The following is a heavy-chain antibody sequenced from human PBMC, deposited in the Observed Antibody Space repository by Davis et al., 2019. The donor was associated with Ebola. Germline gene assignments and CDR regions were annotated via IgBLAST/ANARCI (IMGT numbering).Heavy chain of an antibody. CDR1: GGSISSSSYY. CDR2: IYYSGST. Sequence: PSETLSLTCTVSGGSISSSSYYWGWIRQPPGKGLEWIGSIYYSGSTYYNPSLKSRVTISVDTSKNQFSLNVSTVTAADTAVYYCADGPTYYYMDVWGKGTTVTASS. V-gene: IGHV4-39*07. J-gene: IGHJ6*03. CDR3: ADGPTYYYMDV.